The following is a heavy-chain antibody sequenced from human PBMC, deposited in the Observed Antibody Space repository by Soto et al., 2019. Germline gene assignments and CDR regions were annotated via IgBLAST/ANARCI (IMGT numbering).Heavy chain of an antibody. CDR1: GLASRSHS. V-gene: IGHV3-23*01. Sequence: KFCCSAFGLASRSHSVRLVVLAPGWGLEWVSAITEDGRRGYYAISGKGRFTISRDNSKNTLSLQMNSLRAEDTAVYYCVKDKMEHWLVGAYFDYRGERTHLSVSS. J-gene: IGHJ4*02. CDR2: ITEDGRRG. D-gene: IGHD6-19*01. CDR3: VKDKMEHWLVGAYFDY.